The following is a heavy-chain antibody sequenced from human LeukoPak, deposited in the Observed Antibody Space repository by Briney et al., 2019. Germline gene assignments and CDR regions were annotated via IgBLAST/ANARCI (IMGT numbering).Heavy chain of an antibody. CDR1: GFTFSSYW. V-gene: IGHV3-74*01. CDR3: AKDLRMGGSGSYYPDY. Sequence: GGSLRLSCAASGFTFSSYWMHWVRQAPGKGLVWVSRINSDGSSTSYADSVKGRFTISRDNAKNTLYLQMNSLRAEDTAVYYCAKDLRMGGSGSYYPDYWGQGTLITVSS. J-gene: IGHJ4*02. D-gene: IGHD3-10*01. CDR2: INSDGSST.